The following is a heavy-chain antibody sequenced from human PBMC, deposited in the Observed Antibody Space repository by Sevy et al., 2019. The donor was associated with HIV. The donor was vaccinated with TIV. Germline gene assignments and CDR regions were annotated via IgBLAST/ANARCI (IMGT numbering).Heavy chain of an antibody. J-gene: IGHJ6*02. V-gene: IGHV4-4*07. CDR2: IYTSGST. D-gene: IGHD6-19*01. Sequence: SETLSLTCTVSGGSISSYYWSWIRQPAGKGLEWIGRIYTSGSTNYNPSLKSRVTMSVDTSKNQFSLKLSSVTAADTAVYYCARRYSSGWYGGDYYYYYGMDVCGQGTTVTVSS. CDR1: GGSISSYY. CDR3: ARRYSSGWYGGDYYYYYGMDV.